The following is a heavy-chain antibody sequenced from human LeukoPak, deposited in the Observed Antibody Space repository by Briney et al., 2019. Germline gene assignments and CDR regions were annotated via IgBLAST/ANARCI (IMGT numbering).Heavy chain of an antibody. CDR3: ARRGVDYNLGFDY. V-gene: IGHV4-39*01. Sequence: TPSETLSLTCTVSGGSISSSSYYWGWIRQPPGKGLEWIGTIYYSGGTYYNPSLKSRVTISVDTSRNQLSLRLSSVTAADTAVYYCARRGVDYNLGFDYWGQGTLVTVSS. D-gene: IGHD1-1*01. J-gene: IGHJ4*02. CDR1: GGSISSSSYY. CDR2: IYYSGGT.